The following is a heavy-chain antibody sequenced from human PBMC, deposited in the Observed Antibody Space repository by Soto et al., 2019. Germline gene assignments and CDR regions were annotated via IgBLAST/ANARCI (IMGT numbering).Heavy chain of an antibody. V-gene: IGHV4-31*03. J-gene: IGHJ4*02. Sequence: SETLSLTCSVSGESINSGGYYWSWIRHHPGKGLEWIGYIYDSESAYYNPSLKSRVTISMDTSKNHFAMRLSSVTAADTAVFYCARASSSSSAADYWGQGTQVTVSS. CDR3: ARASSSSSAADY. CDR2: IYDSESA. CDR1: GESINSGGYY. D-gene: IGHD6-6*01.